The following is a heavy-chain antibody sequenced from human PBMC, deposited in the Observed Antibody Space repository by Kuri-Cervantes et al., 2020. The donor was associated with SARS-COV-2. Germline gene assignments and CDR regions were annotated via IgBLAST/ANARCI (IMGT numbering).Heavy chain of an antibody. Sequence: GESLKISCAASGFTLRRYSMTWVRQAPGKGLEWVSTITGSGVTTDYADSVRGRFTISRDNSKNTPYLQMSSLRVEDTAVYFCARDKGDWDNYNFAMDLWGQGTTVTVSS. J-gene: IGHJ6*02. CDR2: ITGSGVTT. D-gene: IGHD2-21*01. CDR1: GFTLRRYS. CDR3: ARDKGDWDNYNFAMDL. V-gene: IGHV3-23*01.